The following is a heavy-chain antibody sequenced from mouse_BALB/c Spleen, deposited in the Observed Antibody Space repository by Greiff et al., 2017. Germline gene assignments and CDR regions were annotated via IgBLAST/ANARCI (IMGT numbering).Heavy chain of an antibody. CDR3: ARWGGYGNWYFDV. J-gene: IGHJ1*01. CDR2: ISSGSSTI. D-gene: IGHD2-1*01. Sequence: EVQLVESGGGLVQPGGSRKLSCAASGFTFSSFGMHWVRQAPEKGLEWVAYISSGSSTIYYADTVKGRFTISRDNPKNTLFLQMTSLRSEDTAMYYCARWGGYGNWYFDVWGAGTTVTVSS. CDR1: GFTFSSFG. V-gene: IGHV5-17*02.